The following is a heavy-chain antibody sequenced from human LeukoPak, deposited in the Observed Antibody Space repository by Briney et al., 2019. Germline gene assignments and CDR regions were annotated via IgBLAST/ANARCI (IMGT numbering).Heavy chain of an antibody. CDR3: ARDPRKTYSSGWYYFAY. D-gene: IGHD6-19*01. J-gene: IGHJ4*02. CDR2: ISAYNGNT. CDR1: GYTFSTYG. V-gene: IGHV1-18*01. Sequence: AAVKVSCKSSGYTFSTYGISWVRQAPGQGREWMAWISAYNGNTNYAQKFQGRVTMTTDTSTSTAYMELKSLRSDDTAVYYCARDPRKTYSSGWYYFAYWGQGTLVTVSS.